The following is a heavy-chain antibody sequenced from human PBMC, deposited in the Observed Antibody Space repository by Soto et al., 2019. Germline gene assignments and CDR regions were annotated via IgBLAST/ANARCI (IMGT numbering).Heavy chain of an antibody. CDR1: GGSVSRDYW. CDR3: SRVTVADSVTAFHI. Sequence: QVQLQESGPGLVKPSGTLSLTCVVPGGSVSRDYWWNWVRQSPAKGLEWIGEIYYTGSTKYNPSLETLVTMSVDRSTDQVSLRLTSVTAADTAVYYFSRVTVADSVTAFHIWGQGTVVSVSS. J-gene: IGHJ3*02. CDR2: IYYTGST. V-gene: IGHV4-4*02. D-gene: IGHD4-4*01.